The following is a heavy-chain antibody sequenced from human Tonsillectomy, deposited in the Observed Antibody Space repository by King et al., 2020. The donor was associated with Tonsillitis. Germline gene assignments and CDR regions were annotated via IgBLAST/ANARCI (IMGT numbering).Heavy chain of an antibody. V-gene: IGHV5-51*01. CDR1: GYSFTSYW. CDR2: IYPGDSDT. J-gene: IGHJ4*02. D-gene: IGHD3-16*02. Sequence: QLVQSGAEVKKPGESLKISCKGSGYSFTSYWIGWVRQMPGKGLEWMGIIYPGDSDTRYSPSFQGQVTISADKSISTAYLQWSSLKASDTAMYYCARLRPRTDTFGGVIVAPNFDYWGQGTLVTVSS. CDR3: ARLRPRTDTFGGVIVAPNFDY.